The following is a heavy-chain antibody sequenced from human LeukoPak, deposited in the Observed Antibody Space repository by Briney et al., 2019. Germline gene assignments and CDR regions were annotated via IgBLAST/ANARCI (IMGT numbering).Heavy chain of an antibody. CDR3: AKGSLGSWYYFDY. Sequence: GSLRLSCAASGFTFGSSAMSWVRQAPGKGPEWVSTFSRSGPDTYYADSVKVRFTIFRDNSKNTLYLQMNSLRAEDTAVYYCAKGSLGSWYYFDYWGQGTLVTVSS. J-gene: IGHJ4*02. D-gene: IGHD6-13*01. CDR1: GFTFGSSA. V-gene: IGHV3-23*01. CDR2: FSRSGPDT.